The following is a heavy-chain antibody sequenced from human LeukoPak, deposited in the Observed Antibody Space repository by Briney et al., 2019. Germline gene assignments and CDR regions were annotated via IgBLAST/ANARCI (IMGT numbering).Heavy chain of an antibody. CDR1: GFTSSNYW. J-gene: IGHJ4*02. Sequence: GGSLTLSCAASGFTSSNYWMTWVRQAPGKGLEWVANIKQDGNEKYYVDSVKGRFTISRDNAKNSLYLQMNSLRAEDTAVYYCASEFDSRFFDKWGQGTLVTVSS. D-gene: IGHD3-22*01. CDR2: IKQDGNEK. CDR3: ASEFDSRFFDK. V-gene: IGHV3-7*01.